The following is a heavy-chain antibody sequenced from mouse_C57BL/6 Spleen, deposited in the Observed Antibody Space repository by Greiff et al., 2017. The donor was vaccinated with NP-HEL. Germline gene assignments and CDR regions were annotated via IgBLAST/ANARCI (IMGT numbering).Heavy chain of an antibody. CDR2: IDPSDSYT. Sequence: VKLQQPGAELVRPGTSVKLSCKASGYTFTSYWMHWVKQRPGQGLEWIGVIDPSDSYTNYNQKFKGKATLTVDTSSSTAYMQLSSLTSEDSAVYYCARADGNYGVFYAMDYWGQGTSVTVSS. CDR3: ARADGNYGVFYAMDY. CDR1: GYTFTSYW. D-gene: IGHD2-1*01. J-gene: IGHJ4*01. V-gene: IGHV1-59*01.